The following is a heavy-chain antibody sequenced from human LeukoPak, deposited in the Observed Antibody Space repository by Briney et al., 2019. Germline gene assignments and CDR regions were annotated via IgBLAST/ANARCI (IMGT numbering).Heavy chain of an antibody. Sequence: GGSLRLSCAASGFTFSSYWMHWVRHVPGKGLVWISCVNRDGSDTRYADSVKGRFTISRDNAKNTLYLHLNSLRADDTAVYYCGRDEEGPNTVDYWGQGTLVTVSS. CDR1: GFTFSSYW. J-gene: IGHJ4*02. CDR3: GRDEEGPNTVDY. D-gene: IGHD2-2*02. V-gene: IGHV3-74*01. CDR2: VNRDGSDT.